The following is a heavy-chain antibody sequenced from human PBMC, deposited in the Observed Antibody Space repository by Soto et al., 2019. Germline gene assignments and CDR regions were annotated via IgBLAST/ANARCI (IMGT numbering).Heavy chain of an antibody. CDR3: ATPQGGCSGGNCQGAPFDY. CDR1: GYSISSGYF. J-gene: IGHJ4*02. D-gene: IGHD2-15*01. CDR2: VFHSGDT. Sequence: QVQLQESGPGLVKPSETLSLTCAVSGYSISSGYFWGWIRQPPGKGLEWIGSVFHSGDTYYNPSLRKLVAMSVDTSKNQFSLKLTSVTAADTAVYYCATPQGGCSGGNCQGAPFDYWGQGTLVTVSS. V-gene: IGHV4-38-2*01.